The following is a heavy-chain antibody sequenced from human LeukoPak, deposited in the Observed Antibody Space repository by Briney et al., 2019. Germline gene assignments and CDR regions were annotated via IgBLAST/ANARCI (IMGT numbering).Heavy chain of an antibody. D-gene: IGHD2-2*01. J-gene: IGHJ4*02. CDR3: ARYQLLSPYYFDY. V-gene: IGHV4-59*08. CDR2: IYYSGST. CDR1: GGSISSYY. Sequence: SETLSLTCTVSGGSISSYYWSWIRQPPGKGLEWIGYIYYSGSTNYNPSLKGRVTISVDTSKNQFSLKLSSVTAADTAVYYCARYQLLSPYYFDYWGQGTLVTVSS.